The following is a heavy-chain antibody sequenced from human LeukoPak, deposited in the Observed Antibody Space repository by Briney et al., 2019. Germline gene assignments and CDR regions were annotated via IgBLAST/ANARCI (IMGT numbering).Heavy chain of an antibody. J-gene: IGHJ4*02. D-gene: IGHD3-22*01. V-gene: IGHV3-23*01. Sequence: GRSLRLSCAASGFTFSSYAMSWVRQAPGKGMEWVSAISGSGGSKYYADSVKGRFTISRDNSKNTLYLQMNSLRAEDTAVYYCAKDRDSSGYHRFDYWGQGTLVTVSS. CDR1: GFTFSSYA. CDR3: AKDRDSSGYHRFDY. CDR2: ISGSGGSK.